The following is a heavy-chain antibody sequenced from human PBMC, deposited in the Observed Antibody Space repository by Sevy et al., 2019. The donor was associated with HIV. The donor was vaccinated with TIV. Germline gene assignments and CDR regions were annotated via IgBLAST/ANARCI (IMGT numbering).Heavy chain of an antibody. D-gene: IGHD3-10*01. V-gene: IGHV3-33*01. J-gene: IGHJ4*02. CDR1: GFMFNNYG. Sequence: GGSLRLSCAASGFMFNNYGMHWVRQAPGKGLEWVGVIWYDGSNKYYADSVKGRFTISRDNSRATVFLHMNSLRAEDASVYYCARALRYSFGSGTIDYWGQGTLVTVSS. CDR2: IWYDGSNK. CDR3: ARALRYSFGSGTIDY.